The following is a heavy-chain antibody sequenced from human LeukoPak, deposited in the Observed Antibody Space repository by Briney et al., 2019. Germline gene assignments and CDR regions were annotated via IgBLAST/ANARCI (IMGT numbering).Heavy chain of an antibody. CDR2: ISGSGTSI. J-gene: IGHJ4*02. Sequence: GGSLRLSCAASGFSFSSYEMNWVRQAPGKGLEWVSYISGSGTSIHYAESVKGRFTISRDNAQNSLYLQMNSLRAEDTAVYYCARDSSGWYSSVDSWGQGTLVTVSS. CDR1: GFSFSSYE. D-gene: IGHD6-19*01. V-gene: IGHV3-48*03. CDR3: ARDSSGWYSSVDS.